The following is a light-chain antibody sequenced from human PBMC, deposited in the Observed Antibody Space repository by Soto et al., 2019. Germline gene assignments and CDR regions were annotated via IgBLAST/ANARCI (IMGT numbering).Light chain of an antibody. J-gene: IGLJ2*01. Sequence: QSALTQPASVSGSPGQSITISCTGTSSDVGGYNYVSWYQQHPGKAPKLMIYEVSNRPSGVSNRFSGSKSGNTASLTISGLQAEDEADYYCSSYTSSSRDPYVVFGGGTKLTVL. V-gene: IGLV2-14*01. CDR2: EVS. CDR3: SSYTSSSRDPYVV. CDR1: SSDVGGYNY.